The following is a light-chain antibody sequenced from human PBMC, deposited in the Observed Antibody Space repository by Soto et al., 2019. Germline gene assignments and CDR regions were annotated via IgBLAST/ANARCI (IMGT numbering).Light chain of an antibody. Sequence: QSALTQPASVSGSPGQSITISCTGTSSDVGGYNYVSWYQQHPGKAPKLMIYDVSNRPSGVSNRFSGSKSGNTASRTISGRQAEDEADYYCSSYTSSSTELVFGGGTKLTVL. CDR2: DVS. CDR1: SSDVGGYNY. CDR3: SSYTSSSTELV. V-gene: IGLV2-14*01. J-gene: IGLJ2*01.